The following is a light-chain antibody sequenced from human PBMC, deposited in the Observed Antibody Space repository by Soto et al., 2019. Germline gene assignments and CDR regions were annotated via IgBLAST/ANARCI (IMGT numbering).Light chain of an antibody. CDR2: DAS. CDR1: QSISRY. V-gene: IGKV3-11*01. Sequence: EIVLTQSPGTLSLSPGDRATLSCRASQSISRYLAWYQQRPGQAPRLLIYDASNRATGIPARFSGSGSGTDFTLTISSLEPEVFAVYYCQQRYNWPPVTFGGGTKVEIK. CDR3: QQRYNWPPVT. J-gene: IGKJ4*01.